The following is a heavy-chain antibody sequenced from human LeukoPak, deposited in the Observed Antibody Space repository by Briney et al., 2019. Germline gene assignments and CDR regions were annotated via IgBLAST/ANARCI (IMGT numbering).Heavy chain of an antibody. D-gene: IGHD6-19*01. CDR2: TYQRSKWYN. V-gene: IGHV6-1*01. CDR1: GDSVSINSAA. J-gene: IGHJ4*02. CDR3: ARSPSPYSSGWYWPLDY. Sequence: SQTLSLTCAISGDSVSINSAAWNWIRQSPSRGLEWLGRTYQRSKWYNDYAVSVKSRITINPDISKNQFSLQLNSVTPEDTAVYYCARSPSPYSSGWYWPLDYWGQGTLVTVSS.